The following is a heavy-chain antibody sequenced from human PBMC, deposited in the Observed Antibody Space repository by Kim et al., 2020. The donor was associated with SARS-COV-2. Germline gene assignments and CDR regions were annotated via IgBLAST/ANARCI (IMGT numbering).Heavy chain of an antibody. Sequence: WGSLRLSCAASGFTFSSYGMHWVRQAPGKGLEWVAVISYDGSNKYYADSVKGRFTISRDNSKNTLYLQMNSLRAEDTAVYYCAKGSGYDFLYYGMDVWGQGTTVTVSS. V-gene: IGHV3-30*18. CDR2: ISYDGSNK. CDR1: GFTFSSYG. J-gene: IGHJ6*02. D-gene: IGHD5-12*01. CDR3: AKGSGYDFLYYGMDV.